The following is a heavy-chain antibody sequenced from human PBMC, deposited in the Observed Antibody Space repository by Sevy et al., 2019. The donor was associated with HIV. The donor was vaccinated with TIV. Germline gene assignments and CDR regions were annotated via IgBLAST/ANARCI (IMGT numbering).Heavy chain of an antibody. D-gene: IGHD3-10*01. CDR2: FDPQNGRI. CDR1: GDSLTELS. CDR3: ATTRTERNWYGESFYYYYAMDV. J-gene: IGHJ6*02. Sequence: ASVKVSCKVTGDSLTELSMFWVRQAPGKGLEWMGGFDPQNGRIIYARKFEARVTMTEDKSAETAYMELTTLKIEDTAVYFCATTRTERNWYGESFYYYYAMDVWGQGTSVTVSS. V-gene: IGHV1-24*01.